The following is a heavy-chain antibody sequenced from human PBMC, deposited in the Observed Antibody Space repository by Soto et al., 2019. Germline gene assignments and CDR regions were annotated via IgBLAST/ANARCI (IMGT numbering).Heavy chain of an antibody. CDR3: AKDAVYGGALWLAGN. J-gene: IGHJ4*02. D-gene: IGHD5-12*01. Sequence: PGGSLRLSCAASGFSVSRYAMMWVRQPPGKGQEWVAGMTGSGGDIRHADPVKGRFTISKDNSKNTLYLQMNSLRAEDTAIYYCAKDAVYGGALWLAGNWGQGTLVTVSS. CDR1: GFSVSRYA. CDR2: MTGSGGDI. V-gene: IGHV3-23*01.